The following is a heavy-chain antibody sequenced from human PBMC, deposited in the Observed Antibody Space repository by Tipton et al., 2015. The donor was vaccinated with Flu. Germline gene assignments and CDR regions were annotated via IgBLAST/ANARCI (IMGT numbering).Heavy chain of an antibody. J-gene: IGHJ4*02. V-gene: IGHV4-34*01. CDR2: INDSGSA. D-gene: IGHD5-12*01. CDR1: GFTFSRYG. Sequence: LSCAVSGFTFSRYGMSWVRQPPGKRLEWIGEINDSGSANYNPSLKSQVTVSVDTSKNQFSLKVKSVTAADTAVYYCARGTGYANTYFDSWGRGTLVTVSS. CDR3: ARGTGYANTYFDS.